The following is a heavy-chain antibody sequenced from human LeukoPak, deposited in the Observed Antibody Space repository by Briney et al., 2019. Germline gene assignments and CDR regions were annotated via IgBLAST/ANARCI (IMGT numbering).Heavy chain of an antibody. CDR1: GYTFTSYG. CDR3: ARWVRYGSWGDY. V-gene: IGHV1-18*01. CDR2: ISAYNGNT. D-gene: IGHD6-13*01. Sequence: ASVKVSCKASGYTFTSYGISWVRQAPGQGLEWMGWISAYNGNTNYAQKLQGRVTMTTDTSTSTAYMELRSLRSDDRAVYYCARWVRYGSWGDYWGQGTLVTVSS. J-gene: IGHJ4*02.